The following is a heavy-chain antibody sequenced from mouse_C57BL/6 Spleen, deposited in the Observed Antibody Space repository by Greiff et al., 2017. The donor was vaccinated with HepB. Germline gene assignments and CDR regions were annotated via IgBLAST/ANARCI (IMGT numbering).Heavy chain of an antibody. J-gene: IGHJ4*01. CDR3: ARGNYDYYAMDY. CDR1: GYTFTDYN. D-gene: IGHD2-1*01. V-gene: IGHV1-18*01. CDR2: INPNNGGT. Sequence: SGPELVKPGASVKIPCKASGYTFTDYNMDWVKQSHGKSLEWIGDINPNNGGTIYNQKFKGKATLTVDKSSSTAYMELRSLTSEDTAVYYCARGNYDYYAMDYWGQGTSVTVSS.